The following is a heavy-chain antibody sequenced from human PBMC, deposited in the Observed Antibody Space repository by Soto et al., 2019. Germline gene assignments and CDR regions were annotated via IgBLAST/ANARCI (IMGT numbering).Heavy chain of an antibody. CDR2: INHSGST. CDR1: GGSFSGYY. D-gene: IGHD6-13*01. J-gene: IGHJ6*02. V-gene: IGHV4-34*01. Sequence: QVQLQQWGAGLLKPSETLSLTCAVYGGSFSGYYWSWIRQPPGKGLEWIGEINHSGSTNYNPSLKSRGTISVDTSKNQFSLKLSSVTAADTAVYYCARGTRGSSWPPRGGMDVWGQGTTVTVSS. CDR3: ARGTRGSSWPPRGGMDV.